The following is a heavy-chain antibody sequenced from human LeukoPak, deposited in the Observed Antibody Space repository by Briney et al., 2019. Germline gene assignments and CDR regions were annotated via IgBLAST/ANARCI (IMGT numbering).Heavy chain of an antibody. CDR3: GQQFYGSGSFSEYSQP. V-gene: IGHV1-69*05. Sequence: GASVKVSCKASGGTFSSSAISWVRHAPGQGLEWRGRIIPIFGTANYAQKFQGRVTITTDESTSTAYMKLSSLRSEDTAVYYCGQQFYGSGSFSEYSQPWGQGTLVTVSS. J-gene: IGHJ1*01. CDR1: GGTFSSSA. CDR2: IIPIFGTA. D-gene: IGHD3-10*01.